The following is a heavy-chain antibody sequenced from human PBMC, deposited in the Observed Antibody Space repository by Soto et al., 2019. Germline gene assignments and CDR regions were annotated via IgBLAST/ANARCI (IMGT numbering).Heavy chain of an antibody. CDR1: GFTFSSSA. Sequence: GGSLRLSCAASGFTFSSSAMSWVRQAPGQGLEWVSAISGSGGGTYYADSVKGRFTISRDNSKNTLYLQINSLRAEDTAIYYRAKDSYTSGWYRDLGYWGQGTLVTVSS. D-gene: IGHD6-19*01. J-gene: IGHJ4*02. CDR3: AKDSYTSGWYRDLGY. V-gene: IGHV3-23*01. CDR2: ISGSGGGT.